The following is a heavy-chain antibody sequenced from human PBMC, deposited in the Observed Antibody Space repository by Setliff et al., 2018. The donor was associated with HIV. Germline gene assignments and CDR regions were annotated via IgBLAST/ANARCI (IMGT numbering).Heavy chain of an antibody. CDR3: ARDQFYYGSGSYYRGRWNFDL. Sequence: EASVKVSCKASGDTFTGYYMHWVRQAPSQGLEWMGWINPNSGATNYPQKFQGRVTMTWDTSISTAYMELSRLTSDDAAVYYCARDQFYYGSGSYYRGRWNFDLWGRGTLVTVSS. V-gene: IGHV1-2*02. CDR1: GDTFTGYY. J-gene: IGHJ2*01. D-gene: IGHD3-10*01. CDR2: INPNSGAT.